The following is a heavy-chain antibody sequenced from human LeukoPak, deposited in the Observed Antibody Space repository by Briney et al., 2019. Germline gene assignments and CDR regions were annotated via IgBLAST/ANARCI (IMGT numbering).Heavy chain of an antibody. CDR1: GGSISSYY. CDR3: ATFHYYDSSAYFDY. J-gene: IGHJ4*02. CDR2: IYSSGST. D-gene: IGHD3-22*01. V-gene: IGHV4-4*07. Sequence: SETLSLTCTVSGGSISSYYWSWIRQPAGKGLEWIGRIYSSGSTNYNPSLKSRVTMSVDTSKNQFSLKLSSVTAADTAVYYCATFHYYDSSAYFDYWGQGTLVTVSS.